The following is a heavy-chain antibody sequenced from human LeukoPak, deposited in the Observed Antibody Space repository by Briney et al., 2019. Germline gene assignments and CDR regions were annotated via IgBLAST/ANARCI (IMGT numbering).Heavy chain of an antibody. CDR3: ARSMTAAGSFYFDY. D-gene: IGHD6-13*01. CDR1: GGSISSYY. CDR2: IYYSGNT. V-gene: IGHV4-59*01. J-gene: IGHJ4*02. Sequence: SETLSLTCAVSGGSISSYYWSWIRQPPGKGLEWIGYIYYSGNTNYNPSLKSRLTISVDTSKNQFSLKLKSVTAADTAVYYCARSMTAAGSFYFDYWGRGTLVTVSS.